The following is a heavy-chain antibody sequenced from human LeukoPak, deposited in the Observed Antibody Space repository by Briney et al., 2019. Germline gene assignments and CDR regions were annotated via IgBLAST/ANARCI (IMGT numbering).Heavy chain of an antibody. CDR2: IGTAGDT. V-gene: IGHV3-13*01. CDR1: GFTFSSYD. CDR3: ARAPPDYGDYYSDY. Sequence: QPGGSLRLSCAASGFTFSSYDMHWVRQATGKGLEWVSAIGTAGDTYYPGSVKGRFTISRENAKNSLYLQMNSLRAGDTAVYYCARAPPDYGDYYSDYWGQGTLVTVSS. D-gene: IGHD4-17*01. J-gene: IGHJ4*02.